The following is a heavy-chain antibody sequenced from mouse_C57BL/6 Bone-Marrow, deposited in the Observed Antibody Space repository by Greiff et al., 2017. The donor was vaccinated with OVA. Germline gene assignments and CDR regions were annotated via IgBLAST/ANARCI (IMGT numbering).Heavy chain of an antibody. D-gene: IGHD2-4*01. Sequence: VQLQQPGAELVRPGSSVKLSCKASGYTFTSYWMDWVKQRPGQGLEWIGNIYPSDSETHYNQKFKDKATLTVDKSSSTAYMQLSSLTSEDSAVYDCARFDYDGAWFAYWGQGTLVTVSA. CDR1: GYTFTSYW. CDR2: IYPSDSET. V-gene: IGHV1-61*01. J-gene: IGHJ3*01. CDR3: ARFDYDGAWFAY.